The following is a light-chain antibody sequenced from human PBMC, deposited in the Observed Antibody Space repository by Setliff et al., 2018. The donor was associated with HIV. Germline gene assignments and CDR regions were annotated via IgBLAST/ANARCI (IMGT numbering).Light chain of an antibody. J-gene: IGLJ1*01. CDR3: CSYTSRNTDV. V-gene: IGLV2-14*01. Sequence: QSALTQPASVSGSPGQSITISCTGTSSDVGAYNYASWYQQYPGKAPKLMIYEVSNRPSGVSNRFSGSKSGNTASLTISGLQAEDEADYYCCSYTSRNTDVFGTGTKVTVL. CDR2: EVS. CDR1: SSDVGAYNY.